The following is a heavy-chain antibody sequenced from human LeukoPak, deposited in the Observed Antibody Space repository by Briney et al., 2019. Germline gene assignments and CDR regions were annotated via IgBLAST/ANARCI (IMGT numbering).Heavy chain of an antibody. Sequence: SETLSLTCTVSGGSISSSSYYWGWIRQPPGKGLEWIGSIYYSGSTYYNPSLKSRVTISVDTSKNQFSLKLSSVTAADTAVYYCARHPAYYYDSSGYYFDYWGQGTTVTVSS. CDR2: IYYSGST. V-gene: IGHV4-39*01. D-gene: IGHD3-22*01. CDR3: ARHPAYYYDSSGYYFDY. CDR1: GGSISSSSYY. J-gene: IGHJ4*03.